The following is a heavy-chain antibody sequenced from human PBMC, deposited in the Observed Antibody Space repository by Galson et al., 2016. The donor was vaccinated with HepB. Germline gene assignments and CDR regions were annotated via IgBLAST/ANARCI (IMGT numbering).Heavy chain of an antibody. J-gene: IGHJ6*02. Sequence: SLRLSCAASGFNFYDYTMSWFRQAPGKGLEWLGVIRSKSVGATTEKAASVKGRFIISRDDSKNIAYLQMNSLKTEDTGVYYCSRGRPHGAVRYSYNFYGVDVWGQGTSVTVSS. D-gene: IGHD4-11*01. CDR1: GFNFYDYT. V-gene: IGHV3-49*03. CDR2: IRSKSVGATT. CDR3: SRGRPHGAVRYSYNFYGVDV.